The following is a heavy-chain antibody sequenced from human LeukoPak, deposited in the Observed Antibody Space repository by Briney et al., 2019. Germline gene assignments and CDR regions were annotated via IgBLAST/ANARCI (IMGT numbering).Heavy chain of an antibody. CDR3: ARDKYSSTYDY. D-gene: IGHD6-13*01. CDR1: GFTFSSYE. J-gene: IGHJ4*02. CDR2: ISSSSSYI. Sequence: GGSLRLSCAASGFTFSSYEMNWVRQAPGKGLEWVSSISSSSSYIYYADSAKGRFTISRDNAKNSLYLQMNSLRAEDTAVYYCARDKYSSTYDYWGQGTLVTVSS. V-gene: IGHV3-21*01.